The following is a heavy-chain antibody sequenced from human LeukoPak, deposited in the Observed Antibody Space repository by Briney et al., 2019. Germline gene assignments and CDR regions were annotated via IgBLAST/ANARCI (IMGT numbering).Heavy chain of an antibody. CDR2: IYYSGRT. CDR3: ARDLYSYMDV. CDR1: GGSISSSSYY. Sequence: SETLSLTCTVSGGSISSSSYYWGWIRQPPGKGLEWIGYIYYSGRTYYNPSLKSRVTISVDTSKNQFSLKLSSVTAADTAVYYCARDLYSYMDVWGKGTTVTISS. D-gene: IGHD2-21*01. V-gene: IGHV4-39*07. J-gene: IGHJ6*04.